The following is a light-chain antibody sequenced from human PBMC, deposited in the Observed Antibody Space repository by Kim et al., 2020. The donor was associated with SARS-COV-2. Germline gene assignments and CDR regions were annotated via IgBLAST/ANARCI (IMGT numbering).Light chain of an antibody. J-gene: IGLJ2*01. CDR3: QVWDSSTAI. CDR2: QDS. Sequence: SVSPGQTARIIWSGNRLADKDGCLYQQMPGQSPVLVIYQDSKRPSGIPERFSGSNSGNTATLTISGTQAMDDADYYCQVWDSSTAIFGGGTQLTVL. CDR1: RLADKD. V-gene: IGLV3-1*01.